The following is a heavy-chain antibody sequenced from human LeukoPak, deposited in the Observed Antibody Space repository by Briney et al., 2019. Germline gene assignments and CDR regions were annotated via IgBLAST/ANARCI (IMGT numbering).Heavy chain of an antibody. Sequence: GGSLRLSCAAPGFTFSYYAMSWVRQAPGKGLEWVSAISDSGDSTYYAGSVKGRFTISRDNSKNTLYLQMNSLRAEDTGVYYCTKGYYDSSGYLDWGQGTLVTVSS. CDR1: GFTFSYYA. D-gene: IGHD3-22*01. CDR2: ISDSGDST. CDR3: TKGYYDSSGYLD. J-gene: IGHJ4*02. V-gene: IGHV3-23*01.